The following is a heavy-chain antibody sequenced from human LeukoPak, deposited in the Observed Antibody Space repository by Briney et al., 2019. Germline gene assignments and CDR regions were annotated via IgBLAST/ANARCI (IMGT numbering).Heavy chain of an antibody. CDR3: ARAVRLLYYYDSSGKFGAFDI. J-gene: IGHJ3*02. D-gene: IGHD3-22*01. V-gene: IGHV4-30-4*01. Sequence: SQTLSLTCTVSGGSISSGDYYWSWIRQPPGKGLEWIGYIYYSGSTYYNPSLKSRVTISVDTSKNQFSLKLSSVTAADTAVYYCARAVRLLYYYDSSGKFGAFDIWGQGTMVTVSS. CDR1: GGSISSGDYY. CDR2: IYYSGST.